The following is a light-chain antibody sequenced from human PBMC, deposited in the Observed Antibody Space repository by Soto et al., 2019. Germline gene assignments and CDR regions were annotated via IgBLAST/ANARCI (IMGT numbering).Light chain of an antibody. CDR3: QQYGSSRFT. J-gene: IGKJ3*01. CDR1: QSISSSY. CDR2: GAS. V-gene: IGKV3-20*01. Sequence: EIVLTQPSGTLSLSPGERATLSCRASQSISSSYLAWYQQKPGQAPRLLVYGASSRATVIPDRFSGSGSGTDFTLTISRLEPEDFAVYYCQQYGSSRFTFGPGTKVDIK.